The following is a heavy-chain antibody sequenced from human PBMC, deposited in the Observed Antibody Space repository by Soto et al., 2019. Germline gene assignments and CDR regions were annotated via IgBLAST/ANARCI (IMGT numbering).Heavy chain of an antibody. CDR1: GGSISSSNW. CDR3: ARDSVGWTAMATYYYYGMDV. J-gene: IGHJ6*02. Sequence: PSETLSLTCAVSGGSISSSNWWSWVRQPPGKGLEWIGEIYHSGSTNYNPSLKSRVTISVDKSKNQFSLKLSSVTAADTAVYYCARDSVGWTAMATYYYYGMDVWGQGTTVTVSS. V-gene: IGHV4-4*02. D-gene: IGHD5-18*01. CDR2: IYHSGST.